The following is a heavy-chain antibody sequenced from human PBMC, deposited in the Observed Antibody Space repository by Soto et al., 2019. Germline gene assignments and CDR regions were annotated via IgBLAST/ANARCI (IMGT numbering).Heavy chain of an antibody. Sequence: GGSLRLSCAASGFTFSTYSMNWVRQAPGKGLEWVSYISSSSSTIFYTDSVKGRFTVSRDNAKTPLYLKMNGRRAEDTVVYYCARPPYYYDSSGPPAYWGQGTLVTVSS. CDR1: GFTFSTYS. J-gene: IGHJ4*02. CDR2: ISSSSSTI. V-gene: IGHV3-48*01. D-gene: IGHD3-22*01. CDR3: ARPPYYYDSSGPPAY.